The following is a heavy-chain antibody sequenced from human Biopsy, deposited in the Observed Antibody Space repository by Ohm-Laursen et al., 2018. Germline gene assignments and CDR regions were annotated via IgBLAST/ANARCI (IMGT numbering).Heavy chain of an antibody. Sequence: TLSLTCSVSGGSLNNHYWSWIRQSPGKGLEWLAYIYSSGRTNYNPSLKSRIIGSVDTSKNQLSLKVTSVTATDTAMYYCARHDRSGYWGLDYWGQGALVTVSA. CDR2: IYSSGRT. D-gene: IGHD3-22*01. V-gene: IGHV4-4*08. J-gene: IGHJ4*02. CDR1: GGSLNNHY. CDR3: ARHDRSGYWGLDY.